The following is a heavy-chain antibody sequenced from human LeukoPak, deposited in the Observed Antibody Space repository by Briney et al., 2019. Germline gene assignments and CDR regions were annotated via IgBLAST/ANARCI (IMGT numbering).Heavy chain of an antibody. CDR1: GGSISSYY. J-gene: IGHJ5*02. CDR3: ARLRGRYGSGSYSPYNWFDP. V-gene: IGHV4-59*12. CDR2: IYYSGST. D-gene: IGHD3-10*01. Sequence: SETLSLTCTVSGGSISSYYWSWIRQPPGKGLEWIGYIYYSGSTNYNPSLKSRVTISVDTSKNQFSLKLSSVTAADTAVYYCARLRGRYGSGSYSPYNWFDPWGQGTLVTVSS.